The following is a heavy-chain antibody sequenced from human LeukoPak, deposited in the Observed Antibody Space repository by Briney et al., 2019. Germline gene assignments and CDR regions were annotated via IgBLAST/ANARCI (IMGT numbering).Heavy chain of an antibody. CDR2: ISGSGGNT. Sequence: PGGSLRLSCAASGFTLSSYGMSWVRQAPGKGQEWVSAISGSGGNTYYADSVKGRFTISRDNSKNTLYLQMNSLRAEDTAVYYCAKRYSSAWYFFDYWGQGTLVTVSS. J-gene: IGHJ4*02. V-gene: IGHV3-23*01. CDR1: GFTLSSYG. CDR3: AKRYSSAWYFFDY. D-gene: IGHD6-19*01.